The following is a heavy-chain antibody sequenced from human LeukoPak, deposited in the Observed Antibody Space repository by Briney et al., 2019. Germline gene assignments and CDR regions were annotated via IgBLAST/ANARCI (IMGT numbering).Heavy chain of an antibody. Sequence: ASLKVSCKASVYTFPSYVICGVRQAPGKGLEGVGWITAHNGNTNYAQKLQGRVTMTTATSTSTAYMELRSLRSDDTAVYYCARDDMAVAGTGSCVFDSWGQGTVVTVSS. CDR1: VYTFPSYV. J-gene: IGHJ4*02. D-gene: IGHD6-19*01. CDR2: ITAHNGNT. V-gene: IGHV1-18*01. CDR3: ARDDMAVAGTGSCVFDS.